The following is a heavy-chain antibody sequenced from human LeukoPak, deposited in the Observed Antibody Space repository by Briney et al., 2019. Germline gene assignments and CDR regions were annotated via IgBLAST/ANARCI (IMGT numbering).Heavy chain of an antibody. V-gene: IGHV3-9*01. J-gene: IGHJ4*02. CDR2: ISWNSGSI. D-gene: IGHD5-12*01. Sequence: PGGSLRLSCAASGFTFDDYAMHWVRQAPGKGLEWVSGISWNSGSIGYADSVKGRFTISRDNSKNTLYLQMNSLRAEDTAVYYCAKDKWLRSSAGEFDYWGQGTLVTVSS. CDR1: GFTFDDYA. CDR3: AKDKWLRSSAGEFDY.